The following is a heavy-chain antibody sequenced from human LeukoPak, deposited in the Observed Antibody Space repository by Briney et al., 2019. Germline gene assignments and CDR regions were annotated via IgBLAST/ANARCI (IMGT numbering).Heavy chain of an antibody. CDR1: GFTFTSYA. CDR3: ATPWTAVATFHRLDY. Sequence: GGSLRLSCAASGFTFTSYAMSWVRQAPGKGLEWVSTISGGGVTTYYADSVKGRFTTSRDSSKNTVYLQMNSLRAEDTAIYYCATPWTAVATFHRLDYWGQGTLVTVSS. J-gene: IGHJ4*02. V-gene: IGHV3-23*01. CDR2: ISGGGVTT. D-gene: IGHD3/OR15-3a*01.